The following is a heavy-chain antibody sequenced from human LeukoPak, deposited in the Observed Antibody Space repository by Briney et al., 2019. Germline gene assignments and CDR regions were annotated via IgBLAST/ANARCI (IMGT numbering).Heavy chain of an antibody. Sequence: PGGSLRLSCAASGFTFATYAMRWARHAPGKGLVWVSAISASGDNTYYAYSVKGRFTISRDLSKNTACLQMHSLRVEETAVYYCAKLIWNDASFYTWGHGTLGTASS. CDR1: GFTFATYA. D-gene: IGHD1-1*01. CDR2: ISASGDNT. J-gene: IGHJ4*03. V-gene: IGHV3-23*01. CDR3: AKLIWNDASFYT.